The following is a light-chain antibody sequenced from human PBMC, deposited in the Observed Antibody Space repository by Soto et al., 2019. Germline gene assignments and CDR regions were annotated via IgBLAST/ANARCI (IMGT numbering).Light chain of an antibody. J-gene: IGKJ5*01. Sequence: DIQMTQSPSTLSASVGDRVTITCRASQSLNNDLAWYQQKPGKAPNLLIYDASTLERGVPSRVSGTGSGTEFTLAINRLPPDDFATYYCQQYHRSSITFGQGTRLEIK. CDR1: QSLNND. CDR2: DAS. CDR3: QQYHRSSIT. V-gene: IGKV1-5*01.